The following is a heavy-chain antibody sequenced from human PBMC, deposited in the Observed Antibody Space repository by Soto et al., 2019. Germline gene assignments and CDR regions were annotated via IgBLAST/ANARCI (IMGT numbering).Heavy chain of an antibody. V-gene: IGHV4-30-4*08. J-gene: IGHJ4*02. CDR2: IYYSGST. CDR1: GGSISIGTDY. D-gene: IGHD3-22*01. Sequence: SETLSLTCDVSGGSISIGTDYWGWIRQPPGKGLEWIGYIYYSGSTYYNPSLKSRVTISVDTSKNQFSLKLSSVTAADTAVYYCARTYYYDSSGYPEPFDYWGQGTLVTVSS. CDR3: ARTYYYDSSGYPEPFDY.